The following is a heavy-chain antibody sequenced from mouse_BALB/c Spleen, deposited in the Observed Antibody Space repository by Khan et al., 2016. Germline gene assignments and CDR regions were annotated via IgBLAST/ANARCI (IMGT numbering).Heavy chain of an antibody. CDR3: ARWDWGWFAY. D-gene: IGHD4-1*01. V-gene: IGHV1-7*01. CDR2: INPSTGYT. J-gene: IGHJ3*01. CDR1: GYTFTSYW. Sequence: VQLQESGAELAKPGASVKMSCKASGYTFTSYWMHWVKQRPGQGLEWIGYINPSTGYTEYNQKFKDKATLTAAKSSSTAYMQLSSLTSEDSAVYYCARWDWGWFAYWGQGTLVTVSA.